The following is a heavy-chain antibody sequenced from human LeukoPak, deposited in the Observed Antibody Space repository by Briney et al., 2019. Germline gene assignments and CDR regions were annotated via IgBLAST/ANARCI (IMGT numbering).Heavy chain of an antibody. J-gene: IGHJ4*02. CDR1: GGSFSGYY. CDR2: INHSGST. Sequence: PSATLSLTCAVYGGSFSGYYWSWIRQPPGKGLEWIGEINHSGSTNYNPSLKSRVTISVDTSKNQFSLKLSSVTAADTAVYYCARGAAVAPYDYWGQGTLVTVSS. CDR3: ARGAAVAPYDY. V-gene: IGHV4-34*01. D-gene: IGHD6-19*01.